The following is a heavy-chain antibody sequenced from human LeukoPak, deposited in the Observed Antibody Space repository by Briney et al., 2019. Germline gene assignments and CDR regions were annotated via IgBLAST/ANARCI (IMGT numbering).Heavy chain of an antibody. J-gene: IGHJ5*02. CDR1: GGSFSGYY. V-gene: IGHV4-34*01. Sequence: SETLSLTCAVYGGSFSGYYWSWIRQPPGKGLEWIGEIDHIRSTNYNPSLKSRVSISVDTFKNQFSLKLSSVTAADTAVYYCARKYPDHWFDPWGQGTLVTVSS. D-gene: IGHD6-6*01. CDR3: ARKYPDHWFDP. CDR2: IDHIRST.